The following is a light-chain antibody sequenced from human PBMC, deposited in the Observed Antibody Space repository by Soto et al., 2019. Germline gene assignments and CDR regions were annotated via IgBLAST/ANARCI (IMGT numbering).Light chain of an antibody. CDR2: DVN. CDR3: CSYAHTSRV. CDR1: SGDIGAYNY. J-gene: IGLJ3*02. V-gene: IGLV2-11*01. Sequence: QSVLTQPRSVSGSPGQSVTFSCTGTSGDIGAYNYVSWYQFHPGKAPKMIIYDVNKRPSGVPDRFSGSKSGNTASLTIVWLQAEDEADYYCCSYAHTSRVFGGGTKVTVL.